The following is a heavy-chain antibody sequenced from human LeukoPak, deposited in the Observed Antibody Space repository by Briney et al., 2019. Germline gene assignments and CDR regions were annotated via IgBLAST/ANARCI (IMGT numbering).Heavy chain of an antibody. D-gene: IGHD3-9*01. J-gene: IGHJ4*02. CDR1: GYTFTSYY. CDR3: ARGQNSDIFRPPGLDY. CDR2: MNPNSGNT. V-gene: IGHV1-8*02. Sequence: ASVKVTCKASGYTFTSYYMHWVRQATGQGLEWMGWMNPNSGNTGYAQKFQGRVTMTRNTSISTAYMELSSLRSEDTAVYYCARGQNSDIFRPPGLDYWGQGTLVTVSS.